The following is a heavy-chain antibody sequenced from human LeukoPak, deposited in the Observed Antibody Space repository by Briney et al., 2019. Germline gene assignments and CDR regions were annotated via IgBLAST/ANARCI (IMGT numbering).Heavy chain of an antibody. CDR1: GYTFTTYY. D-gene: IGHD5-24*01. CDR2: INPSGGST. CDR3: ARGGWMATKMPDY. J-gene: IGHJ4*02. Sequence: ASVKVSYKASGYTFTTYYMYWVRQAPGQGLEWMGIINPSGGSTSYAQKFQGRVTMTRDTSTSTVYMELSSLRSEDTAVYYCARGGWMATKMPDYWGQGTLVTVSS. V-gene: IGHV1-46*01.